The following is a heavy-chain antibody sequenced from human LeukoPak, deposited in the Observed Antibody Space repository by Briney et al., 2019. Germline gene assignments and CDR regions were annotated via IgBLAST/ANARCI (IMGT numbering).Heavy chain of an antibody. Sequence: ASVTVSCKASGYPFSNYDINWVRQAPGQGLEWMGWIHPSTGNPTYAQGFTGRFVFSLDTSVSTTYLQIRGLKAEDTAVYYCARAFQSLGGLSLPDFWGQGTLVTVSS. D-gene: IGHD3-16*02. J-gene: IGHJ4*02. V-gene: IGHV7-4-1*02. CDR3: ARAFQSLGGLSLPDF. CDR2: IHPSTGNP. CDR1: GYPFSNYD.